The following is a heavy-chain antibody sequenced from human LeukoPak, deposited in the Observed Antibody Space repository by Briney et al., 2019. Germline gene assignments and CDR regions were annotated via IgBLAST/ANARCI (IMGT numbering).Heavy chain of an antibody. D-gene: IGHD2-21*02. CDR2: INQSGGT. Sequence: SETLSLTCAVYGGSFSDYSWTWIRQPPGKGLEWIGEINQSGGTNHNPSLMSRVIMSVDTSKNQFSLKLSSVTAADTAVYYCARGGGDLLTPGALHEHWGQGTLVTVSS. J-gene: IGHJ1*01. CDR1: GGSFSDYS. V-gene: IGHV4-34*01. CDR3: ARGGGDLLTPGALHEH.